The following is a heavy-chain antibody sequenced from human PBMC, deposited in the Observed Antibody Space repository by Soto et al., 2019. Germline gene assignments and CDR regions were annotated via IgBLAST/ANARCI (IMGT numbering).Heavy chain of an antibody. J-gene: IGHJ3*01. V-gene: IGHV3-48*02. CDR2: IHSHSGTI. Sequence: EALLEESGGGLVQPGGSLRLFCGASGFTFASENMNWVRQAPGKGLEWIAYIHSHSGTIYYADSVKGRFTISRDNAHNSLYLQMNNLTDDDTAVYYCAKSAGWFEGDSFDVWGHGTMVTVSS. CDR1: GFTFASEN. D-gene: IGHD3-10*01. CDR3: AKSAGWFEGDSFDV.